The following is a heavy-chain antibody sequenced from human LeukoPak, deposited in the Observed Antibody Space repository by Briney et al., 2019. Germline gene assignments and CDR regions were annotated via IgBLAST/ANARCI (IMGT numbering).Heavy chain of an antibody. CDR1: GFTLSSYA. Sequence: GGSLRLSCAASGFTLSSYAMSWVRQAPGKGLEWVSAISGSGGSTYYADSVKGRFTISRDNSKDTLYLQMNSLRAEDTAVYYCAKVLGYFDIPWSQGTLATVSS. V-gene: IGHV3-23*01. CDR2: ISGSGGST. D-gene: IGHD3-9*01. J-gene: IGHJ4*02. CDR3: AKVLGYFDIP.